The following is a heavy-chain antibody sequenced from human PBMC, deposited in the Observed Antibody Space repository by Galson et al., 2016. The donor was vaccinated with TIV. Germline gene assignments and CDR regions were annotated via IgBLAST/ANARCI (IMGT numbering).Heavy chain of an antibody. CDR1: GYTFSNYW. CDR2: IYPRDSTT. V-gene: IGHV5-51*03. CDR3: VRKGNWNYLFDY. D-gene: IGHD1-7*01. J-gene: IGHJ4*02. Sequence: QSGAEVKKPGESLKISCKGSGYTFSNYWIGWVRQMPGKGLEWLGIIYPRDSTTRYSPAFQGQVTISADTSINTAYLQRSSLKASDTARYYCVRKGNWNYLFDYWGPGTLVIVSS.